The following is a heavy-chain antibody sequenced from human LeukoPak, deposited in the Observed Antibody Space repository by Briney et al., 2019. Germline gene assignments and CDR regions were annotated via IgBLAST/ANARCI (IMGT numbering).Heavy chain of an antibody. D-gene: IGHD2-21*01. CDR1: GXSIISGGXS. CDR3: ASFYQAYYFDY. Sequence: KTSETLSLTCAVSGXSIISGGXSWSXIRQPPGKGLEWIGYIYYSGSTYYNPSLKSRVTILVDTSKNQFSLKLNSVTAADTAVYYCASFYQAYYFDYWGQGTLVTVSS. J-gene: IGHJ4*02. V-gene: IGHV4-30-2*05. CDR2: IYYSGST.